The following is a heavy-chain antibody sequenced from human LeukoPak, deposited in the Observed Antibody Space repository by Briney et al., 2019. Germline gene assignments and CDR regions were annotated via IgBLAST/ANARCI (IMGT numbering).Heavy chain of an antibody. CDR3: ARDLGDYVPYGWFDP. D-gene: IGHD4-17*01. V-gene: IGHV1-2*02. CDR2: INPNSGGT. Sequence: VASVKVSCKASGYTFTGYYMHWVRQAPGQGLEWMGWINPNSGGTNYAQDFHGRVTMTRDTSISTAYMELSRLRSDDTAVYYCARDLGDYVPYGWFDPWGQGTLVTVSS. J-gene: IGHJ5*02. CDR1: GYTFTGYY.